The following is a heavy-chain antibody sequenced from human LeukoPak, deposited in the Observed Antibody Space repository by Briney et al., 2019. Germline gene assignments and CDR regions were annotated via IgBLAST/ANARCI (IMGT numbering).Heavy chain of an antibody. CDR2: IKQDGSEK. J-gene: IGHJ4*02. D-gene: IGHD6-19*01. CDR1: GFTFSTYW. Sequence: GGSLRLSCAASGFTFSTYWMSWVRQTPGKGLEWVANIKQDGSEKHYVDSVKGRFTISRDNAKNSLYLQMNSLRAEDTAVYYCARDSRAYSSDWYVDYWGQGTLVTVSS. V-gene: IGHV3-7*01. CDR3: ARDSRAYSSDWYVDY.